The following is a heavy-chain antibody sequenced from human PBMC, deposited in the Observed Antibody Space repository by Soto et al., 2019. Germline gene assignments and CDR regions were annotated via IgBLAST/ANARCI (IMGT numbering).Heavy chain of an antibody. CDR1: GFNFSNYW. Sequence: PGGSLRLSCAASGFNFSNYWMHWVRQAPGKGLVWVSRVNGDVSSSSYADSVKGRFSISRDNAKNTLFLQMNSLRVEDTAVYYCVRRDGELRAFDIWGQGTMVTVSS. CDR2: VNGDVSSS. CDR3: VRRDGELRAFDI. J-gene: IGHJ3*02. D-gene: IGHD3-10*01. V-gene: IGHV3-74*01.